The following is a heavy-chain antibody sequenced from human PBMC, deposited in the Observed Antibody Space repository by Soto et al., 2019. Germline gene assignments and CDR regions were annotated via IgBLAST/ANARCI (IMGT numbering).Heavy chain of an antibody. CDR2: INHSGST. CDR3: ARDWDRWWFDP. CDR1: GGSFSGYY. V-gene: IGHV4-34*01. D-gene: IGHD7-27*01. J-gene: IGHJ5*02. Sequence: SETLSLTCAVYGGSFSGYYWSWIRQPPGKGLEWIGEINHSGSTNYNPSLKSRVTISVDTSKNQFSLKLSSVTAADTAVYYCARDWDRWWFDPWGQGTLVTVSS.